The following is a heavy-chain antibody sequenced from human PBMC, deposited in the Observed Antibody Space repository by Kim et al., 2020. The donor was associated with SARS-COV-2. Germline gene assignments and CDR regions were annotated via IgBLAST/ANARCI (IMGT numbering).Heavy chain of an antibody. V-gene: IGHV3-74*01. CDR1: GFTFSNYW. CDR2: IRGDGSET. J-gene: IGHJ4*02. CDR3: VRDGAGSTPYDL. D-gene: IGHD2-15*01. Sequence: GGSLRLSCAASGFTFSNYWMNWVRQAPGMGLVGVSGIRGDGSETNYADSVKGRFTISRDNAKNTLYLQMNNLRGEDSAVYYCVRDGAGSTPYDLWGQGTL.